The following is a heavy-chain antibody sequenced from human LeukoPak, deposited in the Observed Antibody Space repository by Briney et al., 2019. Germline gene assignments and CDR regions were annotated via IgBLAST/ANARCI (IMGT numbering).Heavy chain of an antibody. V-gene: IGHV3-7*01. D-gene: IGHD2-15*01. CDR2: IKQDGSEK. J-gene: IGHJ4*02. Sequence: GGSLRLSCAASGFIFSSYWMSWVRQAPGKGLEWVANIKQDGSEKYYVDSVKGRFTISRDNAKNSLYLQMNSLRAEDTAVYYCARDEGYCSGGSCYSNYWGQGTLVTVSS. CDR1: GFIFSSYW. CDR3: ARDEGYCSGGSCYSNY.